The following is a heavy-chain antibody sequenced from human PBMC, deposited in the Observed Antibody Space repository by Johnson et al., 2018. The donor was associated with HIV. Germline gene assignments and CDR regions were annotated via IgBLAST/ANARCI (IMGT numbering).Heavy chain of an antibody. CDR2: ISWNSGSI. Sequence: VQLVESGGGLVQPGRSLRLSCAASGFTFDDYAMHWVRQAPGKGLEWVSGISWNSGSIGYADSVKGRFTISRDNAKNSLYLQMNSLRAEDTALNYGAKDRRYCSGGSCYHDAFDIWGQGTMVTVSS. D-gene: IGHD2-15*01. J-gene: IGHJ3*02. CDR1: GFTFDDYA. V-gene: IGHV3-9*01. CDR3: AKDRRYCSGGSCYHDAFDI.